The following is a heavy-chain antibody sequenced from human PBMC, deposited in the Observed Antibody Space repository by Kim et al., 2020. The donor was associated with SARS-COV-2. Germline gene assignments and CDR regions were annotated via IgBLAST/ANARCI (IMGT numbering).Heavy chain of an antibody. CDR1: GYTFTRYY. J-gene: IGHJ6*01. V-gene: IGHV1-46*01. CDR3: TREPPKDIAASGNPLDC. D-gene: IGHD6-13*01. CDR2: INPSSGST. Sequence: ASVKVSCKASGYTFTRYYLHWVRQAPGQGFEWMGMINPSSGSTSYAQNFQGRVTMTRDTSTSTVYMDLNSLKSEDTAVYFCTREPPKDIAASGNPLDCWGQGTTVTVS.